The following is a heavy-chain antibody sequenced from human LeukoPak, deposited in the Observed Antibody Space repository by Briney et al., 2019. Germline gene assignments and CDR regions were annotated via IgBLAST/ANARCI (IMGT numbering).Heavy chain of an antibody. CDR2: IKQDGSEK. Sequence: PGGSLRLSCAASGFTFSTYWMTWVRQAPGKGLEWVANIKQDGSEKYYVDSVKGRFTVSRDNAKSSVFLLMNSLRADDTAVYYCARDREVPTPDEYFEHWGQGTLVTVSS. CDR1: GFTFSTYW. D-gene: IGHD5-24*01. CDR3: ARDREVPTPDEYFEH. V-gene: IGHV3-7*01. J-gene: IGHJ1*01.